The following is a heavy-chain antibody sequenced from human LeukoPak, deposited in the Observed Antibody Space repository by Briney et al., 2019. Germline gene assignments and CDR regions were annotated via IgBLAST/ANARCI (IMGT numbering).Heavy chain of an antibody. CDR2: IYYSGST. D-gene: IGHD3-10*01. Sequence: SETLSLTCTVSGDSISSSSYYWGWIRQPPGKGLEWIGSIYYSGSTYYNPSLKSRVTISVDTSKNQFSLKLSSVTAADTAVYYCARLSWGSGSYYSMDVWGKGTTVTISS. CDR3: ARLSWGSGSYYSMDV. V-gene: IGHV4-39*07. CDR1: GDSISSSSYY. J-gene: IGHJ6*04.